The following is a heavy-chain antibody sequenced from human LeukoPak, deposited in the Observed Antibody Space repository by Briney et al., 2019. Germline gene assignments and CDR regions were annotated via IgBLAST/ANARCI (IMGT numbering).Heavy chain of an antibody. CDR2: IYYSGST. CDR1: GGSISSSSYY. J-gene: IGHJ3*02. Sequence: PSETLSPTCTVSGGSISSSSYYWGWIRQPPGKGLEWIGYIYYSGSTNYNPSLKSRVTISVDTSKNQFSLKLSSVTAADTAVYYCARVMVRGVIHTLYAFDIWGQGTMVTVSS. CDR3: ARVMVRGVIHTLYAFDI. V-gene: IGHV4-61*05. D-gene: IGHD3-10*01.